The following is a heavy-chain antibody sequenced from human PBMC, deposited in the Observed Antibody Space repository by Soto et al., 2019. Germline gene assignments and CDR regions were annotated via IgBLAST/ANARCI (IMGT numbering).Heavy chain of an antibody. CDR3: ARDLRYYYGPGSPDY. Sequence: GGSLRLSCAASGFTFSSYAMHWVRQAPGKGLEWVAVITYDGSNKYYADSVKGRFTISRDNSKNTLYLQMNSLRAEDTAVYYCARDLRYYYGPGSPDYWGQGTLVTVSS. D-gene: IGHD3-10*01. CDR1: GFTFSSYA. J-gene: IGHJ4*02. CDR2: ITYDGSNK. V-gene: IGHV3-30-3*01.